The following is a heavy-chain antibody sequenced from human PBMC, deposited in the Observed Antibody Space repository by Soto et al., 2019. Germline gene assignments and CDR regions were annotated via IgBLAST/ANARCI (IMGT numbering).Heavy chain of an antibody. Sequence: SETLSLTCTVSGGSISSSIYYWGWIRQPPGKGLEWIGSIYYSGSTYYNPSLKSRVTISADTSKNQFSLKLSSVTAADTAIYYCARVFDYWGQGTLVTVSS. V-gene: IGHV4-39*01. CDR2: IYYSGST. CDR3: ARVFDY. J-gene: IGHJ4*02. CDR1: GGSISSSIYY.